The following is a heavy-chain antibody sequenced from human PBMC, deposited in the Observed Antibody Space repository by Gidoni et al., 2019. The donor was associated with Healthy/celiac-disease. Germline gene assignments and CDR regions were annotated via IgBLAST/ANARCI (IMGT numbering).Heavy chain of an antibody. Sequence: EVQLLESGGGLVQHGGSLRLACEASGFTASSYAMTWVRQAPGKGLEWVSAISGSGCSTYYADSVKGRFTISRDNSKNTLYLQMNSLRAEDTAVYYCAKDRNTMVRGVIMYYYYYGMDVWGQGTTVTVSS. J-gene: IGHJ6*02. CDR1: GFTASSYA. CDR3: AKDRNTMVRGVIMYYYYYGMDV. D-gene: IGHD3-10*01. CDR2: ISGSGCST. V-gene: IGHV3-23*01.